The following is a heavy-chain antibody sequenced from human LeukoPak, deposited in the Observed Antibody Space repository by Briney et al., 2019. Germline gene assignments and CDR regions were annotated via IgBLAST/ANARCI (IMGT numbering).Heavy chain of an antibody. CDR2: ISGSGGST. J-gene: IGHJ4*02. V-gene: IGHV3-23*01. Sequence: GGSLRLSCAASGFTFSSYAMSWVRQAPGKGLEWVSAISGSGGSTYYADSVKGRFTISRDNSKTTLYLQMNSLRAEDTAVYYCAKDSRFTDYYGSGSSRGDYWGQGTLVIVSS. CDR3: AKDSRFTDYYGSGSSRGDY. CDR1: GFTFSSYA. D-gene: IGHD3-10*01.